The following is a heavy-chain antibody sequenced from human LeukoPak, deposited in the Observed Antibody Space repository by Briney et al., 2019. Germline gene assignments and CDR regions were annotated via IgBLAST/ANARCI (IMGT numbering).Heavy chain of an antibody. D-gene: IGHD4-17*01. J-gene: IGHJ5*02. V-gene: IGHV1-2*02. Sequence: ASVKVSCKASGYTFTDYYMHWVRQAPGQGLEWMGWINPHSGGTNFAQNFQDRVTMTRDTSISTAYMELSRLRSDDTAVYYCAREMTTELLGYFDPWGQGTLVTVSS. CDR3: AREMTTELLGYFDP. CDR1: GYTFTDYY. CDR2: INPHSGGT.